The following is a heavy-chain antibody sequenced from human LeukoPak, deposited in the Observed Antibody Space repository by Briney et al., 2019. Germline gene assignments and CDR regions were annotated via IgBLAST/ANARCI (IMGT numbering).Heavy chain of an antibody. CDR1: GGSFSGYY. J-gene: IGHJ4*02. V-gene: IGHV4-34*01. D-gene: IGHD2-2*01. Sequence: ASETLSLTCAVYGGSFSGYYWSWIRQPPGKGMEWIGEINHSGSTNYNPSLKSRVTIPVDTSKNQFSLKLSSVTAADTAVYYCARGAGVVPAAIYFDYWGQGTLVTVSS. CDR2: INHSGST. CDR3: ARGAGVVPAAIYFDY.